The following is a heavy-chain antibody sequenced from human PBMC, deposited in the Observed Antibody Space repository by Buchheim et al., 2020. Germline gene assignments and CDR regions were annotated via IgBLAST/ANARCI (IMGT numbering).Heavy chain of an antibody. CDR2: INPNSGGP. CDR3: ARDLGRSLVWWFDP. Sequence: QVQLVQSGAEVKKPGASVKVSCKASGYTFTGYYMHWVRQAPGQGLEWMGWINPNSGGPNYAQKFQGRVTMTRATSISTAYMELSRLRSDDTAAYYCARDLGRSLVWWFDPWGQGTL. V-gene: IGHV1-2*02. D-gene: IGHD3-3*01. J-gene: IGHJ5*02. CDR1: GYTFTGYY.